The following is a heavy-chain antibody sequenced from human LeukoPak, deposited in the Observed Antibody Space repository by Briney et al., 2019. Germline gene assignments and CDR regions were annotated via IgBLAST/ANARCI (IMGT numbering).Heavy chain of an antibody. CDR1: GGSISSYY. CDR2: IYYSGST. J-gene: IGHJ5*02. CDR3: ARVMAVAGYNWFDP. V-gene: IGHV4-59*01. D-gene: IGHD6-19*01. Sequence: SETLSLTCTVSGGSISSYYWSWIRQPPGKGLEWIGYIYYSGSTNYNPSLKSRVTISVDTSKNQFSLKLSSVTAADTAAYYCARVMAVAGYNWFDPWGQGTLVTVSS.